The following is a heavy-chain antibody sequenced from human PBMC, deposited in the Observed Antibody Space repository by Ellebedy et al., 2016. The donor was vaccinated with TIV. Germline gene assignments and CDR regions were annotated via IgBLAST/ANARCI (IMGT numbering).Heavy chain of an antibody. CDR1: GFTFSSYW. CDR2: IKQDGSEK. Sequence: GESLKISXAASGFTFSSYWMSWVRQAPGKGLEWVANIKQDGSEKYYVDSVKGRFTISRDNAKNSLYLQMNSLRAEDTAVYYCARRGVAAAGTMVSYYYYYYYMDVWGKGTTVTVSS. CDR3: ARRGVAAAGTMVSYYYYYYYMDV. V-gene: IGHV3-7*01. D-gene: IGHD6-13*01. J-gene: IGHJ6*03.